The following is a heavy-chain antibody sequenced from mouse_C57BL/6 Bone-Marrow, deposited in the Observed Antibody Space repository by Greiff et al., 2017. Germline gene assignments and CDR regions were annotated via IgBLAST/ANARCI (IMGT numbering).Heavy chain of an antibody. J-gene: IGHJ3*01. Sequence: VQLQQSGAELVRPGASVKLSCTASGFNIKDDYMHWVKQRPEQGLEWIGWIDPEDGDTEYASKFQGKATITADTSSNTAYLQLSSLTSEDTAVYYCATEAYGYGGVDYWGQGTLVTVSA. D-gene: IGHD2-2*01. V-gene: IGHV14-4*01. CDR3: ATEAYGYGGVDY. CDR1: GFNIKDDY. CDR2: IDPEDGDT.